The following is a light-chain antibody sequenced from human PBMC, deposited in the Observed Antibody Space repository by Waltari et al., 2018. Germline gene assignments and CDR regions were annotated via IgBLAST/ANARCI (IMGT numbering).Light chain of an antibody. CDR3: YSTDSSGNHWV. J-gene: IGLJ3*02. Sequence: SYELTQPPSVSVSPGQTARITCSGDALPKKYAHWYQQKSGQAPVLVIYEDSKRPSGIPERFSGSSPGTMATLTISGAQVEDEADYYCYSTDSSGNHWVFGGGTKLTVL. V-gene: IGLV3-10*01. CDR1: ALPKKY. CDR2: EDS.